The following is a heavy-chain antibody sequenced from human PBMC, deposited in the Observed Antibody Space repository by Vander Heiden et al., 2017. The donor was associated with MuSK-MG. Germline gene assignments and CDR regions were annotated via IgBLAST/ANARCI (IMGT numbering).Heavy chain of an antibody. CDR1: GFTFRTYG. Sequence: QEQLVESGGGVVQPGGSLRLPCAASGFTFRTYGMHWVRQAPGKGLKWVAVIWYDGSSKYYADSVKGRFTISRDNSKNTLYLQMNSLRAEDTAVYYCARDSMYTSSWDYYYYMDVWGKGTTVTVSS. J-gene: IGHJ6*03. CDR3: ARDSMYTSSWDYYYYMDV. D-gene: IGHD6-13*01. V-gene: IGHV3-33*01. CDR2: IWYDGSSK.